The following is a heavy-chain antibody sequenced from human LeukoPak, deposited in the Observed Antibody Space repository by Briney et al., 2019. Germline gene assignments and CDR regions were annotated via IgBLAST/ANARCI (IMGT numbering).Heavy chain of an antibody. D-gene: IGHD3-10*01. CDR1: GFTFSRYE. V-gene: IGHV3-48*03. CDR2: ISRSGDTI. Sequence: RPGGSLILSCAASGFTFSRYEMNWVRQAPGKGLEWVSYISRSGDTIYFADSVKGRFTISRDNAKNSLYLQMSSLRAEDTAVYYCARDYASDYWGQGTLATVSS. J-gene: IGHJ4*02. CDR3: ARDYASDY.